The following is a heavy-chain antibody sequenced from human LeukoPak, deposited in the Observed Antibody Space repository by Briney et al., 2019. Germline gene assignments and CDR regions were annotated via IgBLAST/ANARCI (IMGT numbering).Heavy chain of an antibody. V-gene: IGHV1-18*01. J-gene: IGHJ6*03. CDR1: GYTFSNYG. Sequence: GASVKVSCKASGYTFSNYGISWVRQAPGQGLGWVGWIRGDNGNTNYAQKFQGRVTITADESTSTAYMELSSLRSEDTAVYYCARTPPSSGWYGDYYYYYYMDVWGKGTTVTISS. D-gene: IGHD6-19*01. CDR3: ARTPPSSGWYGDYYYYYYMDV. CDR2: IRGDNGNT.